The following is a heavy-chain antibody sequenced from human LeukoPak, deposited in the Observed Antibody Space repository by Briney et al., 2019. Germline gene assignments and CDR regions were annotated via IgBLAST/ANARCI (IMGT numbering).Heavy chain of an antibody. CDR3: ASEAFCAGGSCNVQRVAS. Sequence: ASVKVSCKASGYTFTSYYIHWVRQAPGQGLEWMGWIDTNTGATKYAQKFQGRVTITRDTSTGTAYMELSSLISGDTALYYCASEAFCAGGSCNVQRVASWGPGTLVTVSS. V-gene: IGHV1-2*02. CDR1: GYTFTSYY. D-gene: IGHD2-8*02. J-gene: IGHJ4*02. CDR2: IDTNTGAT.